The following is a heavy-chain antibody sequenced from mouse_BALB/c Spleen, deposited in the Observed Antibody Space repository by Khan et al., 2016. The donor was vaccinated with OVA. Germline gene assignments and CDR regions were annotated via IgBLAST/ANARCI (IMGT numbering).Heavy chain of an antibody. CDR2: ISYSGIT. CDR3: GGEGSRYNYAIDY. J-gene: IGHJ4*01. Sequence: VQLMESGPGLVKPSQSLSLTCTVTGYSITSDYAWNWIRQFPGNKLEWMGYISYSGITNYNPALKSRISITRDTSKNQFFLQLTSVTTEDTATYYCGGEGSRYNYAIDYWGQGTSLTVSS. CDR1: GYSITSDYA. D-gene: IGHD1-3*01. V-gene: IGHV3-2*02.